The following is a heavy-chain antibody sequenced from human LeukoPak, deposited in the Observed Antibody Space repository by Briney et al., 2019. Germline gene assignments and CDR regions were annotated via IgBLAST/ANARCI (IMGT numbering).Heavy chain of an antibody. D-gene: IGHD3-22*01. CDR3: AGEGHYYDSTGYYYGGEDY. CDR1: GGSITSYY. J-gene: IGHJ4*02. CDR2: IYTRGST. Sequence: PSEPLSLTCTVSGGSITSYYWSWIRQPAGKGLEWIGRIYTRGSTNYNPSLKSRVTVSVDTSRNQFSLKLTSVTAADTAVYYCAGEGHYYDSTGYYYGGEDYWGQGTLVTVSS. V-gene: IGHV4-4*07.